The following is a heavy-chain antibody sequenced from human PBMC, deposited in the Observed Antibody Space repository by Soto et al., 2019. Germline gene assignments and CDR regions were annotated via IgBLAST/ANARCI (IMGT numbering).Heavy chain of an antibody. V-gene: IGHV4-34*01. J-gene: IGHJ4*02. CDR3: ARKPIYHFFAGYYSVDY. CDR1: GGAFSDNY. Sequence: QVQLRQWRAGLLKPSETLSLTCAVFGGAFSDNYWTWIRQPQGKGLEWVGEINHTGTTSYNPSLKSRLTISVDTSNNHFSLKLSSVTAADTAVYYCARKPIYHFFAGYYSVDYWGQGSLGTVSS. CDR2: INHTGTT. D-gene: IGHD3-9*01.